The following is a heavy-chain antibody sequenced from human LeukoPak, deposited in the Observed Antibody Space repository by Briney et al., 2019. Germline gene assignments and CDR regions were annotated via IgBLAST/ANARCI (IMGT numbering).Heavy chain of an antibody. J-gene: IGHJ2*01. CDR1: GGSISGYY. CDR2: TNYGGTT. CDR3: ARIGRYSSSWVPYWYFDL. D-gene: IGHD6-13*01. Sequence: KTSETLSLTCTVSGGSISGYYWSWIRQSPGKGLEWIGYTNYGGTTNYNPSLKSRVAMSVDTSKNQFSLKLSSVTAADTAVYYCARIGRYSSSWVPYWYFDLWGRGTLVTVSS. V-gene: IGHV4-59*12.